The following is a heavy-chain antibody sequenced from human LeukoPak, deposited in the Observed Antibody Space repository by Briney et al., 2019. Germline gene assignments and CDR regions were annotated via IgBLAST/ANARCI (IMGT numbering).Heavy chain of an antibody. D-gene: IGHD6-13*01. CDR2: VDPENGAA. V-gene: IGHV1-24*01. CDR1: GYSLTELS. Sequence: ASVKVSCKVSGYSLTELSMHWVRQAPGKGLEWMGGVDPENGAAIYAQKLQGRVTMTEDTSTDTAYMELNSLTSDDTAVYYCATGPTMSAPDTSPGLLDFWGQGTLVTVSS. CDR3: ATGPTMSAPDTSPGLLDF. J-gene: IGHJ4*02.